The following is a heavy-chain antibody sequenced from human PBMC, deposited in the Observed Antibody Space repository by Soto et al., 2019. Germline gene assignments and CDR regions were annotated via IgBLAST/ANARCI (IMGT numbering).Heavy chain of an antibody. CDR1: GYSFTTYW. CDR3: ARRCSSNSCYGMDV. D-gene: IGHD2-2*01. J-gene: IGHJ6*02. Sequence: GESLKISCQGSGYSFTTYWIVWVRQMPGKGLECMGVIYPDDSDTIYSPSFQGQVTISADKSISTAYLQWSSLKASDTAMYYCARRCSSNSCYGMDVWGQGTTVTVSS. CDR2: IYPDDSDT. V-gene: IGHV5-51*01.